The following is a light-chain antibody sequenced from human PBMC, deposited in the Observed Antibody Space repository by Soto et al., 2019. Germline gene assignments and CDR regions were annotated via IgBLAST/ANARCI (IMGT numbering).Light chain of an antibody. Sequence: DIQMTQSPSTLSASVGDSFTITCRASQNIRSFLAWYQQKPGKAPKLLIYQASTLENGVPSRFSGSGSGTEFTLTIYSLKPDEFATYCYLWTFGQGTKVEIK. CDR2: QAS. CDR1: QNIRSF. CDR3: LWT. J-gene: IGKJ1*01. V-gene: IGKV1-5*03.